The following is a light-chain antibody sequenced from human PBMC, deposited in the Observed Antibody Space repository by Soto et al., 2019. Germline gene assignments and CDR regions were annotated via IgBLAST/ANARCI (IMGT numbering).Light chain of an antibody. CDR3: QQSDSSRLT. J-gene: IGKJ4*01. CDR1: QSVLHTSYNKNY. CDR2: WAS. Sequence: DIVMTQSPDSLAVSLGVRATINCKSSQSVLHTSYNKNYLAWYQQKPGHPPKVLIYWASTRESGVPDRFSGSGSGTDFTHTISDLQAEDVAVYYCQQSDSSRLTFGGGTKVEIK. V-gene: IGKV4-1*01.